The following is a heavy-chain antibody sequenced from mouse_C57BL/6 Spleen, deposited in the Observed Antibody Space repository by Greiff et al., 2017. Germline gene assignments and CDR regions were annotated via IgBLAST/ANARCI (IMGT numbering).Heavy chain of an antibody. CDR1: GYTFTSYW. CDR2: IHPNSGST. D-gene: IGHD1-1*02. Sequence: VQLQQSGAELVKPGASVKLSCKASGYTFTSYWMHWVKQRPGQGLEWIGMIHPNSGSTNYNEKFKSKATLTVDKSSSTAYMQLSSLTSEDSAVYYCARSGSLYYFDYWGQGTTLTVSS. J-gene: IGHJ2*01. CDR3: ARSGSLYYFDY. V-gene: IGHV1-64*01.